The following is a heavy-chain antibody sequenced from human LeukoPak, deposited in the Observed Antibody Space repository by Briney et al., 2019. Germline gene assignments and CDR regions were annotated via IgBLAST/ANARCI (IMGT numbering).Heavy chain of an antibody. V-gene: IGHV1-2*02. Sequence: ASVKVSCKASGYTFTGYYMHWVRQAPGQGLEWIGWINPNSGGTNYAQKFQGRVTMTRDTSISTAYMELSRLRSDDTAVYYCARGVVRFGELSAIDYWGQGTLVTVSS. CDR3: ARGVVRFGELSAIDY. CDR2: INPNSGGT. J-gene: IGHJ4*02. CDR1: GYTFTGYY. D-gene: IGHD3-10*01.